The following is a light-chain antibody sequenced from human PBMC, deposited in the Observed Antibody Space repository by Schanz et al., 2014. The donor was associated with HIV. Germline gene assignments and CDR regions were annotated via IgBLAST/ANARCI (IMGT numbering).Light chain of an antibody. Sequence: QSALIQPASVSGSLGQTITISCTGASSDIGSYDLVSWYQQHPGKAPQLMIYEVSKRPSGVSARFSGSKSGNTASLTISGLQAEDEADYYCGSCSTTNTCTFGGGTKLTVL. CDR1: SSDIGSYDL. CDR3: GSCSTTNTCT. V-gene: IGLV2-14*02. J-gene: IGLJ3*02. CDR2: EVS.